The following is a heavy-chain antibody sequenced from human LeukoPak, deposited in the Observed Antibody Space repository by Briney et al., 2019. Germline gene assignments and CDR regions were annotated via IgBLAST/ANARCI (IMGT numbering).Heavy chain of an antibody. V-gene: IGHV4-4*07. CDR1: GGSMSSYH. Sequence: SETLSLTCTVSGGSMSSYHWSWIRQPAGKGLEWIGLIYTGGSTNYNPSLKSRVTMSVDTSKNQFSLKLSSVTAADTALYYCARTYSSAWYWFDYWGQGALVTVSS. J-gene: IGHJ4*02. CDR2: IYTGGST. CDR3: ARTYSSAWYWFDY. D-gene: IGHD6-13*01.